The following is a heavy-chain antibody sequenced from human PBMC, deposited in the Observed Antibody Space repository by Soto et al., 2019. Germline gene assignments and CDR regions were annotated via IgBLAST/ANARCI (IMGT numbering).Heavy chain of an antibody. CDR2: IYHSGST. CDR1: GASISSYY. CDR3: ARGGVDYYDSSGYYFSPYYFDY. D-gene: IGHD3-22*01. V-gene: IGHV4-59*12. Sequence: PSETLSLTCTVSGASISSYYWSWIRQSPGKGLEWIAYIYHSGSTYYNPSLKSRVTISVDRSKNQFSLKLSSVTAADTAVYYCARGGVDYYDSSGYYFSPYYFDYWGQGTLVTVSS. J-gene: IGHJ4*02.